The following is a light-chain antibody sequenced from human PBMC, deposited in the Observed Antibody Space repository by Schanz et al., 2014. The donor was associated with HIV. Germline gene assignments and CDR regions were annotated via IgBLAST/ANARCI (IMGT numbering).Light chain of an antibody. Sequence: QSALTQPASVSGSPGQSISISCTGTSGDVGSYNYVSWYQQHPGKAPKLMIYDVSNRPSGVSNRFSGSKSGNTASLTISGGHPEDEADYYCATWDDSMNAWVFGGGTKLTVL. V-gene: IGLV2-14*03. CDR2: DVS. CDR3: ATWDDSMNAWV. CDR1: SGDVGSYNY. J-gene: IGLJ3*02.